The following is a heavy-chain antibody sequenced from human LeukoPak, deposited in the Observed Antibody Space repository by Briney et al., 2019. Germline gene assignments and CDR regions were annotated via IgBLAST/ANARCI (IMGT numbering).Heavy chain of an antibody. V-gene: IGHV4-59*01. J-gene: IGHJ6*03. CDR1: GGSISGYY. D-gene: IGHD3-10*01. CDR2: IYYSGST. CDR3: ARVYGSGSYSNFYYYYMDV. Sequence: SETLSLTCTVSGGSISGYYWSWIRQPPGKGLEWIGYIYYSGSTNYNPSLESRVTISVDTSKNQFSLKLSSVTAADTAVYYCARVYGSGSYSNFYYYYMDVWGKGTTVTVSS.